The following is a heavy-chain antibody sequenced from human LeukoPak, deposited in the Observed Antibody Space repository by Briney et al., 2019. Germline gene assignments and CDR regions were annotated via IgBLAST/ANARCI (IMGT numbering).Heavy chain of an antibody. J-gene: IGHJ4*02. CDR1: GFTFSTYW. V-gene: IGHV3-7*03. CDR3: AREAYGYLDY. D-gene: IGHD5-18*01. Sequence: GGSLRLSCTASGFTFSTYWVSWVRQAPGKGPEWVANIKQDGSETHYMDSVKGRFTIFRDNAKNSLSMQMNSLRAEDTAVYYCAREAYGYLDYWGQGTLVTVSS. CDR2: IKQDGSET.